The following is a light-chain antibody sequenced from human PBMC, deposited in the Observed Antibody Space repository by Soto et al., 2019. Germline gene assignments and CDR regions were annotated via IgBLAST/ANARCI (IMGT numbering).Light chain of an antibody. CDR3: QQYSNWPIT. V-gene: IGKV3-15*01. CDR2: GAS. J-gene: IGKJ5*01. CDR1: QSVSSN. Sequence: EIVMTQSPATLSVSPGERATLSCRASQSVSSNLAWYQQKSGQPPRLLIYGASTRATGIPDRFSGSGSGTEFTLTISSLQSEDVAVYYCQQYSNWPITFGQGTRLEIK.